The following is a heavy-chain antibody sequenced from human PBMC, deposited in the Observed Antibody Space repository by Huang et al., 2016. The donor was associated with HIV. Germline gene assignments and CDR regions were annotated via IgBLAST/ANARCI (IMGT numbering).Heavy chain of an antibody. Sequence: QVRLQESGPGLVTPSETLSLSCTVSGDSVSSHYWGWIRHPPGKGLEWIGTVYDSGTTEYNPRLKSRITLTVDTSKNGFSLTITSVSAADTAMYFCVRDQGRLAVGGIDNWFDPWGQGALVTVSS. D-gene: IGHD6-19*01. CDR3: VRDQGRLAVGGIDNWFDP. CDR2: VYDSGTT. J-gene: IGHJ5*02. V-gene: IGHV4-59*02. CDR1: GDSVSSHY.